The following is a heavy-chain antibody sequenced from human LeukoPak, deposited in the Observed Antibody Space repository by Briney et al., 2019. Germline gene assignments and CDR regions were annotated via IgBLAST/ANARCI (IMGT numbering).Heavy chain of an antibody. J-gene: IGHJ4*02. CDR3: ARLISGYYLLDY. V-gene: IGHV4-39*07. CDR1: GGSISTNSYY. Sequence: NPSETLSLTCTVSGGSISTNSYYWGWIRQPPGKGLEWIGSLHFSGSTYYNLSLKSRVTMSVDTSRNQFSLKMTSVTAADTAVYYCARLISGYYLLDYWGQGTLVTVSS. CDR2: LHFSGST. D-gene: IGHD5-12*01.